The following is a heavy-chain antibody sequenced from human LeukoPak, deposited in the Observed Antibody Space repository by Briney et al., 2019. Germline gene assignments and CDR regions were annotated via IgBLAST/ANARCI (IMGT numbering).Heavy chain of an antibody. D-gene: IGHD3-22*01. CDR3: ARQITMIVVDY. V-gene: IGHV4-39*01. J-gene: IGHJ4*02. Sequence: SETLSLTCTVSGGSISSSSYYWGWIRQPPGKGLERIGSIYYSGSTYYNPSLKSRVTISVDTSKNQFSLKLSSVTAADTAVYYCARQITMIVVDYWGQGTLVTVSS. CDR2: IYYSGST. CDR1: GGSISSSSYY.